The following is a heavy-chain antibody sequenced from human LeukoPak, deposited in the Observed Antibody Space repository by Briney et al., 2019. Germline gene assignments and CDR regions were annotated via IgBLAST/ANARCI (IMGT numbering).Heavy chain of an antibody. J-gene: IGHJ6*03. D-gene: IGHD2-21*01. CDR3: ARLAGGYYYYMDV. CDR1: GFTFSSYE. V-gene: IGHV3-48*03. Sequence: GGSLRLSCAASGFTFSSYEMNWVRQAPGKGLEWVSYTSSSGSTIYYADSVKGRFTISRDNAKNSLYLQMNSLRAEDTAVYYCARLAGGYYYYMDVWGKGTTVTVSS. CDR2: TSSSGSTI.